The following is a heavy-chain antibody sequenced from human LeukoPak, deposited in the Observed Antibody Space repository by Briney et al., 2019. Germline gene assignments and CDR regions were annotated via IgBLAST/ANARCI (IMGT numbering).Heavy chain of an antibody. V-gene: IGHV1-69*01. Sequence: SVKVSCKASGGTFSSYAISWVRQAPGQGLEWMGGIIPIFGAANYAQKFQGRVTITADESTSTAYMELSSLRSEDTAVYYCARDAAMIADNTNWFDPWGQGTLVTVSS. CDR2: IIPIFGAA. D-gene: IGHD3-22*01. J-gene: IGHJ5*02. CDR1: GGTFSSYA. CDR3: ARDAAMIADNTNWFDP.